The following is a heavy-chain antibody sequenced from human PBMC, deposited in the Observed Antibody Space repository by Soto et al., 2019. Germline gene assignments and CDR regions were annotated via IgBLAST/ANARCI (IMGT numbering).Heavy chain of an antibody. Sequence: ASLKVSCKASGYTFSTYGMHWVRQAPGQSLEWMGWLNGGTGQTRYSQRFQDRVIITRDTSASTGYMELSSLRSEDTAVYYCARNSHSGNYDFWSGYPGYYYYGMDVWGQGTTVTVSS. V-gene: IGHV1-3*01. CDR3: ARNSHSGNYDFWSGYPGYYYYGMDV. CDR1: GYTFSTYG. D-gene: IGHD3-3*01. J-gene: IGHJ6*02. CDR2: LNGGTGQT.